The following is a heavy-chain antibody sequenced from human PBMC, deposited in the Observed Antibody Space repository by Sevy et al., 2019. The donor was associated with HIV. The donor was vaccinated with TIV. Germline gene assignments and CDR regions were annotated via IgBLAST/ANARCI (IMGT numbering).Heavy chain of an antibody. J-gene: IGHJ4*02. CDR3: AREFNYYDSSGPDY. Sequence: SETLSLTCTVSGGSISSGDYYWSWIRQPPGKGLEWIGYIYYSGSTYYNPSLKSRVTISVDTSKNQFSLKLSSVTAADTVVYYCAREFNYYDSSGPDYWGQGTLVTVSS. V-gene: IGHV4-30-4*01. CDR1: GGSISSGDYY. CDR2: IYYSGST. D-gene: IGHD3-22*01.